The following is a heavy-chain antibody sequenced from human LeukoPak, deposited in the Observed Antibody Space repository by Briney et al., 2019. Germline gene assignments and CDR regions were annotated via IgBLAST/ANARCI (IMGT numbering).Heavy chain of an antibody. D-gene: IGHD3-22*01. Sequence: ASVKVSCKASGYTFTGYYMHWVRQAPGQGLEWMGWINPNSGGTNYAQKFQGRVTMTRDTSISTAYMELSRLRSDDTAVYYCARDGTRGYYSTYDFDYRGQGTLVTVSS. CDR2: INPNSGGT. CDR3: ARDGTRGYYSTYDFDY. CDR1: GYTFTGYY. J-gene: IGHJ4*02. V-gene: IGHV1-2*02.